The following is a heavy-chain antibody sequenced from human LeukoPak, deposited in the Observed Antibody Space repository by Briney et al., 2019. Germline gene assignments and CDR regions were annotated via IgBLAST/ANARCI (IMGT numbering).Heavy chain of an antibody. CDR1: GYTFTSYG. V-gene: IGHV1-18*01. CDR2: ISAYNGNT. D-gene: IGHD3-10*01. J-gene: IGHJ4*02. CDR3: ARVPGCGVDYGCGNGEFDY. Sequence: ASVKVSCKASGYTFTSYGISWVRQAPGQGLEWMGWISAYNGNTNYAQKLQGRVTMTTDTSTSTAYMELRSLRSDDTAVYYCARVPGCGVDYGCGNGEFDYWGQGTLVTVSS.